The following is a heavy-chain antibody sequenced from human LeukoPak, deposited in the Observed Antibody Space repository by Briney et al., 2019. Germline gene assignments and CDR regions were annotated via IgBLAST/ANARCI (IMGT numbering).Heavy chain of an antibody. CDR1: GFSFSSYW. D-gene: IGHD6-13*01. CDR2: INGDGSSS. V-gene: IGHV3-74*01. J-gene: IGHJ4*02. CDR3: ARIGAGSSRDY. Sequence: GGSLRLSCAASGFSFSSYWMHWVRQAPGKGLVWVSRINGDGSSSRYADSVKGRFTISRDNAKNTVYLQMNSLRAEDTAVYYCARIGAGSSRDYWGQGTLVTVSS.